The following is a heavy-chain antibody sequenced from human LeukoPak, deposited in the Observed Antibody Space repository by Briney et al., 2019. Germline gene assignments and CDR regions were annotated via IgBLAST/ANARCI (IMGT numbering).Heavy chain of an antibody. CDR3: AELGITMIGGV. CDR1: GFTFSSHG. J-gene: IGHJ6*04. CDR2: ISGSGGST. V-gene: IGHV3-23*01. D-gene: IGHD3-10*02. Sequence: GGSLRLSCAASGFTFSSHGINWVRQAPGKGLEWVSAISGSGGSTYYADSVKGRFTISRDNSKNTLYLQMNSLRAEDTAVYYCAELGITMIGGVWGKGTTVTISS.